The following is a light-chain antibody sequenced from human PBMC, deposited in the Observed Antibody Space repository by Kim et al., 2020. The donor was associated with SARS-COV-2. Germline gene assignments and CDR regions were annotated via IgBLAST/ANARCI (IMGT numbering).Light chain of an antibody. CDR3: QQSYITPFT. CDR2: AAS. J-gene: IGKJ3*01. Sequence: DIQMTQSPSSLSASVGDRVTITCRTTQSISSHLNWYQQKPGRAPKLLISAASTLQGGDPSRFSGSGSETDLTLTISSLQPDDFATYFCQQSYITPFTFGPGTKVDIK. CDR1: QSISSH. V-gene: IGKV1-39*01.